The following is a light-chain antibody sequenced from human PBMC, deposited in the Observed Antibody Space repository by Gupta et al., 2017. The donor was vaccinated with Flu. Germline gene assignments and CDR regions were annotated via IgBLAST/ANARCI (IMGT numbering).Light chain of an antibody. Sequence: SVGDRVTITCRASQSISSYLNWYQQKPGKAPKLLIYAASSLQSGVPSRFSGSGSGTDFTLTISSLQPEDFATYYCQQSYSTQYSFGQGTKLEIK. J-gene: IGKJ2*03. CDR2: AAS. V-gene: IGKV1-39*01. CDR1: QSISSY. CDR3: QQSYSTQYS.